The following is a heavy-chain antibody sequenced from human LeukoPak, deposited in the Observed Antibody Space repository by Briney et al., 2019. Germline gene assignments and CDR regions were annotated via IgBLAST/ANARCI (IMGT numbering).Heavy chain of an antibody. Sequence: PSETLSLTCTVSGGSISSGDYYWSWIRQPPGKGLEWIGYIYYSGSTYYNPSLKSRVTISVDTSKNQFSLKLSSVTAADTAVYYCARDVGWGIVVVDPSYDGDYWGQGTLVTVSS. CDR3: ARDVGWGIVVVDPSYDGDY. D-gene: IGHD2-15*01. CDR2: IYYSGST. V-gene: IGHV4-30-4*01. J-gene: IGHJ4*02. CDR1: GGSISSGDYY.